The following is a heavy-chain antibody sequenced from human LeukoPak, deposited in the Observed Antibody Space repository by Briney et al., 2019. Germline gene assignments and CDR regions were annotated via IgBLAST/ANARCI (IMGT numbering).Heavy chain of an antibody. J-gene: IGHJ6*03. CDR1: GGSISSGGYY. CDR3: ARPALLWFGGVNRPGYMDV. D-gene: IGHD3-10*01. Sequence: SETLSLTCTVSGGSISSGGYYWSWIRQPPGKGLEWIGYIYHSGSTYYNPSLKSRVTISVDRSKNQFSLKLSSVTAADTAVYYCARPALLWFGGVNRPGYMDVWGKGTTVTVSS. V-gene: IGHV4-30-2*01. CDR2: IYHSGST.